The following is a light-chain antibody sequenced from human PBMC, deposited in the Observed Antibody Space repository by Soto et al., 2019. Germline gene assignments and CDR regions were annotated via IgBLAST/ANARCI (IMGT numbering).Light chain of an antibody. CDR2: EDN. CDR3: GAWDDSLDANSV. V-gene: IGLV2-23*01. Sequence: QSVLTQPASVSGSPGQSITISCTGTSSDVGSYNLVSWYQQHPGKAPKLMIYEDNKRPSGVSHRFSGSKSGNTASLTISGLQAEEEADYYCGAWDDSLDANSVFXTESKGTVL. J-gene: IGLJ1*01. CDR1: SSDVGSYNL.